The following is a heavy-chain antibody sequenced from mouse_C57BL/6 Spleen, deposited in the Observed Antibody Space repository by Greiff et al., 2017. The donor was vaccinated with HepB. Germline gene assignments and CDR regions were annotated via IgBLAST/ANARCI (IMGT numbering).Heavy chain of an antibody. Sequence: QVQLKQSGAELVRPGTSVKLSCKASGYTFTSYWMHWVKQRPGQGLEWIGVIDPSDSYTNYNQKFKGKATLTVDTSSSTAYMQLSSLTSEDSAVYYCARTGDGYSYAMDYWGQGTSVTVSS. D-gene: IGHD2-3*01. CDR1: GYTFTSYW. CDR2: IDPSDSYT. V-gene: IGHV1-59*01. J-gene: IGHJ4*01. CDR3: ARTGDGYSYAMDY.